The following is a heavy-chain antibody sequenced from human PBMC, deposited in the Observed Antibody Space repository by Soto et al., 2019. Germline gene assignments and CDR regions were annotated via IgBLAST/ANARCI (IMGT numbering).Heavy chain of an antibody. CDR1: GYTFTSYD. CDR3: ARGIPAYGWNDVMGWFDP. Sequence: ASVKVSCKASGYTFTSYDINWVRQATGQGLEWMGWMNPNSGNTGYAQKFQGRVTMTRNTSISTAYMELSSLRSEDTAVYYCARGIPAYGWNDVMGWFDPWGQGTLVTVSS. CDR2: MNPNSGNT. D-gene: IGHD1-1*01. J-gene: IGHJ5*02. V-gene: IGHV1-8*01.